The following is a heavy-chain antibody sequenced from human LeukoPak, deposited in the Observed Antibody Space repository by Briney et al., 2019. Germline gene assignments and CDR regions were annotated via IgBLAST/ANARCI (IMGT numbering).Heavy chain of an antibody. V-gene: IGHV1-24*01. J-gene: IGHJ6*03. CDR1: GYTLTELS. D-gene: IGHD5-24*01. CDR2: FDPEDGGT. Sequence: ASVKVSCKVSGYTLTELSMHWVRQAPGKGLEWMGGFDPEDGGTIYAQKFQGRVTMTEDTSTDTAYMELSSLRSEDTAVYYCATVVPGYRAKLPNYYYYYMDVWGKGTTVTVSS. CDR3: ATVVPGYRAKLPNYYYYYMDV.